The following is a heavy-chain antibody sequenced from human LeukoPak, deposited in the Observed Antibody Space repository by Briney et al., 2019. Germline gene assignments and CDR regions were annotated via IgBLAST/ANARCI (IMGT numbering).Heavy chain of an antibody. Sequence: PGGSLRLSCVASGFMFRAHYMDWVRQAPGKGLEWVGRTRNKANSYTTEYAASVKGRFTISRDDSKNSLYLQMNSLKTEDTAVYYCARVQTYDSSGYYDYWGQGTLVTVSS. J-gene: IGHJ4*02. CDR3: ARVQTYDSSGYYDY. D-gene: IGHD3-22*01. CDR2: TRNKANSYTT. CDR1: GFMFRAHY. V-gene: IGHV3-72*01.